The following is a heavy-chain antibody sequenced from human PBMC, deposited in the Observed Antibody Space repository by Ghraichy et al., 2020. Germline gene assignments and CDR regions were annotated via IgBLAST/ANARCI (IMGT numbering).Heavy chain of an antibody. CDR1: GGSFSGYY. CDR3: ARARVFLGYCSSTSCYKYGYYYYGMDV. CDR2: INHSGST. D-gene: IGHD2-2*02. Sequence: SETLSLTCAVYGGSFSGYYWSWIRQPPGKGLEWIGEINHSGSTNYNPSLKSRVTISVDTSKNQFSLKLSSVTAADTAVYYCARARVFLGYCSSTSCYKYGYYYYGMDVWGQGTTVTVSS. J-gene: IGHJ6*02. V-gene: IGHV4-34*01.